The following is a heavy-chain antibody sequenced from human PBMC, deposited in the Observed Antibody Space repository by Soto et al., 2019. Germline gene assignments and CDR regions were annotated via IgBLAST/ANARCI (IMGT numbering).Heavy chain of an antibody. J-gene: IGHJ4*02. CDR3: ARGRYGDY. D-gene: IGHD1-1*01. CDR2: ISAHNGNT. V-gene: IGHV1-18*01. CDR1: GYAFTTYG. Sequence: QVHLVQSGAEVKKPGASVKVSCQGSGYAFTTYGITWVRQAPGPGLEWMGWISAHNGNTNYAQKLQGRVTVARDTSTSTAYMELRRLSYDDTAVYYCARGRYGDYWGQGALVTVSS.